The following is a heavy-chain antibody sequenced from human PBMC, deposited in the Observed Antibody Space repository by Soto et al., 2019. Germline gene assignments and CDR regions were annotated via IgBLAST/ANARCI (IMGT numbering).Heavy chain of an antibody. J-gene: IGHJ4*02. CDR1: GSTFSTHS. CDR2: ITSSSVTM. Sequence: GVSLRLSSAVSGSTFSTHSMNWVRQAPGKGLEWISYITSSSVTMYADSVKGRFTISRDNAKNSLYLQMNSLRAEDTAVYFCVGEVGFQLIYWGQGTLVTVSS. D-gene: IGHD2-2*01. CDR3: VGEVGFQLIY. V-gene: IGHV3-48*01.